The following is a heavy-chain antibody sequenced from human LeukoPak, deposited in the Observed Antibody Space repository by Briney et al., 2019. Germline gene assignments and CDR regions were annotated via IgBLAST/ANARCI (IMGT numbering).Heavy chain of an antibody. J-gene: IGHJ5*02. V-gene: IGHV1-69*05. D-gene: IGHD2-2*01. CDR3: ARGSVPAAMWPKWFDP. Sequence: SVKVSCKASVGTFSSYAISWVRQAPGQGLEWMGRIITIFGTANYAQKFQGRVTITTDESTSTAYMELSSLRSEDTAVYYCARGSVPAAMWPKWFDPWGQGTLVTVSS. CDR2: IITIFGTA. CDR1: VGTFSSYA.